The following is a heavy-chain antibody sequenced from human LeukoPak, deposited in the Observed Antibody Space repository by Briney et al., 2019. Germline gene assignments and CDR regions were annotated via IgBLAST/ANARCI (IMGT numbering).Heavy chain of an antibody. CDR2: INHSGST. J-gene: IGHJ4*02. CDR1: GGSFSGYY. D-gene: IGHD5-18*01. CDR3: ARAITAMVRRGGYFDY. V-gene: IGHV4-34*01. Sequence: SETLSLTCAVYGGSFSGYYWSWIRQPPGKGLEWIGEINHSGSTNYNPSLKSRVTISVDTSKNQFSLKLSSVTAADTAVYYCARAITAMVRRGGYFDYWGQGTLVTVSS.